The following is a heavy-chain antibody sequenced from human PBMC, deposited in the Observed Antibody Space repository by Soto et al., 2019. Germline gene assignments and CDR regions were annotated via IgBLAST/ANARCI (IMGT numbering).Heavy chain of an antibody. J-gene: IGHJ4*02. Sequence: EVQLVESGGGLVQPGGSLRLSCAASGFTFSSYWMHWVRQAPGKGLVWVSRINSDGSSTSYADSVKGRFTISSDNAKNKLYLQMNRLSAGDAAVYYCASARVATDSGYYFDYWGQGTLVTVSS. CDR1: GFTFSSYW. CDR2: INSDGSST. CDR3: ASARVATDSGYYFDY. D-gene: IGHD5-12*01. V-gene: IGHV3-74*01.